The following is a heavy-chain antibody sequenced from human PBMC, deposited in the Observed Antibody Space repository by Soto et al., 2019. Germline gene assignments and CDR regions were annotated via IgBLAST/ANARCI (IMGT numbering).Heavy chain of an antibody. J-gene: IGHJ6*02. V-gene: IGHV3-30-3*02. Sequence: QVQLVESGGGVVQPGRSLRLSCAASGFSFANYAIQWVRQAPGKGLEWVAVISYDGSNRYYADSVKGRITISRDNSKNTLYLQMHSLRAEDTAVYYCAKTIESSAVLGPIRRGYYYFGMDVWGQGTTVTVSS. CDR3: AKTIESSAVLGPIRRGYYYFGMDV. D-gene: IGHD6-19*01. CDR1: GFSFANYA. CDR2: ISYDGSNR.